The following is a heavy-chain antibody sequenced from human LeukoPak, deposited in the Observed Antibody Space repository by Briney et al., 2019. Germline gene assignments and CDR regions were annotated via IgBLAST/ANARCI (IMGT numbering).Heavy chain of an antibody. D-gene: IGHD3-3*01. V-gene: IGHV4-61*02. CDR2: IYTSGST. CDR3: ATERDLPHYYNYYFDY. J-gene: IGHJ4*02. CDR1: AGSISSGSYY. Sequence: SQTLSLTCTVSAGSISSGSYYWSWIRQPAGKGLEWIGRIYTSGSTNYNPSLKSRVTISVDTSKNQFSLKLSSVTAADTAVYYCATERDLPHYYNYYFDYWGQGTLVTVSS.